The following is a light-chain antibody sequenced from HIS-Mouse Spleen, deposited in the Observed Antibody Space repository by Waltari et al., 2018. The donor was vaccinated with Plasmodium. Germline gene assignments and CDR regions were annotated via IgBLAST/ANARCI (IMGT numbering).Light chain of an antibody. CDR2: EDS. V-gene: IGLV3-10*01. Sequence: SYELTQPPSVSVSPGQTARITCSGDALPKKYAYWYQQKSGQAPVLVNYEDSKRPSGIPGRFSGSSSGKMATLTISGAQVEDEADYYCYSTGSSGNHRVFGGGTKLTVL. CDR1: ALPKKY. J-gene: IGLJ3*02. CDR3: YSTGSSGNHRV.